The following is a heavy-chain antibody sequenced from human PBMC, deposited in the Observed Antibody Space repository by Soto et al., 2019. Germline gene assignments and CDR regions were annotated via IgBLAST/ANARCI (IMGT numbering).Heavy chain of an antibody. V-gene: IGHV4-59*08. CDR2: MYYGGNT. CDR3: ARRGLRGVIITYAFDL. J-gene: IGHJ3*01. Sequence: PSETLSLTCTVSGGSIRSYYWSWIRQTPGKGLEWIGFMYYGGNTNYNPSLKSRVTLSVDTSKNQFSLMLDSVTAADTAVYYCARRGLRGVIITYAFDLWGQGTMVTVSS. CDR1: GGSIRSYY. D-gene: IGHD3-10*01.